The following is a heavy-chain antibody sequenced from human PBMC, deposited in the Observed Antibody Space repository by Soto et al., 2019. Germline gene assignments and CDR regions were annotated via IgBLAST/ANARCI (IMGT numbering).Heavy chain of an antibody. Sequence: AGGSLRLSCVFSGFTFSTYTMNWVRQAPGKGLEWVSSINGRSNYVYYADSVKGRFTISRDNAKNSLYLQMNRLRAEDTAIYYCAREGGVVGSSSAFDHWGRGTLVTVSS. V-gene: IGHV3-21*01. CDR2: INGRSNYV. D-gene: IGHD1-26*01. CDR3: AREGGVVGSSSAFDH. CDR1: GFTFSTYT. J-gene: IGHJ4*02.